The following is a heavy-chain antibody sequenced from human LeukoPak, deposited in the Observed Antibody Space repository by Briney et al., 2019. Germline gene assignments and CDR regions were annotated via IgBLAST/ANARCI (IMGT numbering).Heavy chain of an antibody. Sequence: GGSLRLSCAASEFTFSDYYMSWIRQAPGKGLEWVSYISSSGSTIYYADSVKGRFTISRDNAKNSLYLQMNSLRAEDTAVYYCARGPSSMAAPMEYYYYGMDVWGQGTTVTVSS. V-gene: IGHV3-11*01. CDR1: EFTFSDYY. D-gene: IGHD6-6*01. CDR3: ARGPSSMAAPMEYYYYGMDV. CDR2: ISSSGSTI. J-gene: IGHJ6*02.